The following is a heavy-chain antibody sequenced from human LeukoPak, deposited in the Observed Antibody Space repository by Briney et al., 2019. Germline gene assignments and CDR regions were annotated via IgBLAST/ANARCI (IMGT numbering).Heavy chain of an antibody. D-gene: IGHD1-7*01. J-gene: IGHJ4*02. V-gene: IGHV1-69*06. CDR1: GGTFSSYA. Sequence: SVKVSCKASGGTFSSYAISWVRQAPGQGPEWMGGIIPIFGTANYAQKFQGRVTITADKSTSTAYMELSSLRSEDTAVYYCARGGRELELLSKFDYWGQGTLVTVSS. CDR2: IIPIFGTA. CDR3: ARGGRELELLSKFDY.